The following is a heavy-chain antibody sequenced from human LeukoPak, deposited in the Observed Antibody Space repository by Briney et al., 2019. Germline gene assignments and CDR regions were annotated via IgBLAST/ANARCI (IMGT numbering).Heavy chain of an antibody. V-gene: IGHV3-48*04. D-gene: IGHD2-2*01. Sequence: HAGGSLRLSCAASGFTFSSYSMNWVRQAPGKGLEWVSYISSSSSTIYYADSVKGRFTISRGNAKNSLYLQMNSLRAEDTAVYYCARGGAVVVKIAPQSSDGFDIWGQGTMVSVSS. CDR1: GFTFSSYS. CDR3: ARGGAVVVKIAPQSSDGFDI. J-gene: IGHJ3*02. CDR2: ISSSSSTI.